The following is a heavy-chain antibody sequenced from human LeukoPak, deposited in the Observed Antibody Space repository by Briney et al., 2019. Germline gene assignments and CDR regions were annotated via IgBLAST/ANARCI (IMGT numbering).Heavy chain of an antibody. V-gene: IGHV4-4*07. CDR1: GGSMIGSF. Sequence: SETLSLTCGVSGGSMIGSFWGWVRQPAGKGLEWIGRIYSLGNTDYNPSLKTRVTLSVDTSRNQFSLSLRSVTAADTAVYFCARVPSGPHWFFDLWGRGTLVNVSS. J-gene: IGHJ2*01. CDR3: ARVPSGPHWFFDL. CDR2: IYSLGNT. D-gene: IGHD7-27*01.